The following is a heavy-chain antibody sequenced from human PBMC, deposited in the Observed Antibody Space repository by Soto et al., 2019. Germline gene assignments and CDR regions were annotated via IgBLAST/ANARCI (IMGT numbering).Heavy chain of an antibody. J-gene: IGHJ6*02. V-gene: IGHV6-1*01. CDR1: GDSDSSNSAV. D-gene: IGHD3-10*01. Sequence: SQTHSLTCVISGDSDSSNSAVWNWIRQSPSRGLEWLGRTYYKSKWNNDYALSVKSRITINPDTSKNQFSLHLYSVTPEDTAVNCCTGITWFRGMDVWGQGTPVTVSS. CDR3: TGITWFRGMDV. CDR2: TYYKSKWNN.